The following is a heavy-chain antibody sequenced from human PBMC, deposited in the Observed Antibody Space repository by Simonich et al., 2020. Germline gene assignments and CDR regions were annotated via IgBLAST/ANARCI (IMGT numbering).Heavy chain of an antibody. V-gene: IGHV1-8*03. CDR3: ARGRGGMSRGYVDY. CDR1: GYTFNSYD. CDR2: MNTNSGNT. J-gene: IGHJ4*02. Sequence: QVQLVQSGAEVKKPGASVKVSCKASGYTFNSYDINWVRQATGQGLEWMGWMNTNSGNTSYAQNYQGRVTITRNTSISTAYMELSSLRSEDTAVYYCARGRGGMSRGYVDYWGQGTLVTVSS. D-gene: IGHD2-15*01.